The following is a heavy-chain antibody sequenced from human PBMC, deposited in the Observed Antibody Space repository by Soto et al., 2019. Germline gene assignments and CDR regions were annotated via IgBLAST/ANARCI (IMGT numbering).Heavy chain of an antibody. CDR3: AREPNTAVVNYGMDV. J-gene: IGHJ6*02. V-gene: IGHV3-7*01. Sequence: PGGSLRLSCAASGFTLSNYWMSWVRQAPGKGLEWVANINQNGRDKYYVDSMKGRFTISRDNAKELLYLQMNSLRAEDTAVYYCAREPNTAVVNYGMDVWGQGTKVTVSS. D-gene: IGHD6-13*01. CDR1: GFTLSNYW. CDR2: INQNGRDK.